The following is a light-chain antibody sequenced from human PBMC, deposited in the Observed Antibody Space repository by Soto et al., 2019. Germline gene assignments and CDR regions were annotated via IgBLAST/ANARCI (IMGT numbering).Light chain of an antibody. CDR1: QTVLYNSKNKNY. J-gene: IGKJ4*01. Sequence: DIVMTQSPDSLAVSLGERATINCKSSQTVLYNSKNKNYLAWYQQKPGQPPKLLISWASTRESGVPDRFSGSRSGTDFTLTSSSLQAEDVAVYDCQQYYDPPLTFGGGTGVEIK. V-gene: IGKV4-1*01. CDR3: QQYYDPPLT. CDR2: WAS.